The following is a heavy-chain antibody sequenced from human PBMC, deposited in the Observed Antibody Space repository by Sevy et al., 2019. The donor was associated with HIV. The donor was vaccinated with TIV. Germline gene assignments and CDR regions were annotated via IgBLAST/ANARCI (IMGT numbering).Heavy chain of an antibody. CDR2: SRNKAISYST. J-gene: IGHJ3*02. V-gene: IGHV3-72*01. CDR3: VRAGYCSGGSCYSVAFDI. D-gene: IGHD2-15*01. CDR1: GFTFSDNN. Sequence: GGSLRLSCVASGFTFSDNNMDWVRQAPGKGLEWVGRSRNKAISYSTEYAASVKGRFTISRDDSTKSLYLQMNSLKTEDTAVYYCVRAGYCSGGSCYSVAFDIWGQGTMVTVSS.